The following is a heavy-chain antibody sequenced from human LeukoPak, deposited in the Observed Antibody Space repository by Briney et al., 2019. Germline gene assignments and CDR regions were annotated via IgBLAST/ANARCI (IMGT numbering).Heavy chain of an antibody. CDR1: GGSISSGSYY. D-gene: IGHD3-10*01. J-gene: IGHJ3*02. Sequence: PSETLSLTCTVSGGSISSGSYYWSWIRQPAGKGLEWIGRIYTSGSTNYNPSLKSRVTMSVDTSKNQFSLKLNSVTAADTAVYYCARGRSDGAFDIWGQGTMVTVSS. V-gene: IGHV4-61*02. CDR3: ARGRSDGAFDI. CDR2: IYTSGST.